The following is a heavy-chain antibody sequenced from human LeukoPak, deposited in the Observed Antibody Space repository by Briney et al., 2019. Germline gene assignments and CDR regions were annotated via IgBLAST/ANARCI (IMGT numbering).Heavy chain of an antibody. J-gene: IGHJ4*02. CDR3: ARVSSLFDY. V-gene: IGHV3-7*01. CDR2: IKQDGSEK. Sequence: GGSLRLSCVVSGFTFSSYWMTWVRQAPGKGLEWVANIKQDGSEKYYVDSVKGRFTISRDNAKNSLYLQMNSLRAEDTAVYYCARVSSLFDYWGQGTLVTVSS. CDR1: GFTFSSYW. D-gene: IGHD6-13*01.